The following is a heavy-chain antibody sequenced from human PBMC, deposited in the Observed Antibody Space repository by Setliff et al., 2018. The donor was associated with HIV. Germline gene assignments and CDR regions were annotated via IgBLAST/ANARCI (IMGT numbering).Heavy chain of an antibody. J-gene: IGHJ4*02. V-gene: IGHV4-61*05. Sequence: PSETLSLTCSVYGGSISGSNYVWGWIRQTPEKGLEWIAYISYSGGTNHNPSLMGRVTMSLDVSKNQTSLRLRSVVAADTAVYYCASGHEWLRNWGQGTLVTVSS. CDR1: GGSISGSNYV. CDR3: ASGHEWLRN. CDR2: ISYSGGT. D-gene: IGHD5-12*01.